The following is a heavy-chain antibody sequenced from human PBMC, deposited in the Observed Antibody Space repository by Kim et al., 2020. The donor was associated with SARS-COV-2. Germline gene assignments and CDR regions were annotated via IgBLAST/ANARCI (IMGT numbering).Heavy chain of an antibody. V-gene: IGHV4-59*01. J-gene: IGHJ3*02. Sequence: IRVTISVDTSKNQFSLKLSSVTAADTAVYYCARARRRGITIFGVVDAFDIWGQGTMVTVSS. D-gene: IGHD3-3*01. CDR3: ARARRRGITIFGVVDAFDI.